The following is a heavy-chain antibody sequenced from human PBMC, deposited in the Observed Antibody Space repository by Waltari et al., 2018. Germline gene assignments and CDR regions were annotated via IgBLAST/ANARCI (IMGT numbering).Heavy chain of an antibody. J-gene: IGHJ4*02. Sequence: QVQLVESGGGVVQPGGSLRLSCAASGFTFSSYGLHWVRQAPGKGLEWVAFIRYDGSNKYYADSVKGRFTISRDNSKNTLYLQMNSLRAEDTAVYYCAKTNDYGDYGHFDYWGQGTLVTVSS. V-gene: IGHV3-30*02. CDR2: IRYDGSNK. D-gene: IGHD4-17*01. CDR3: AKTNDYGDYGHFDY. CDR1: GFTFSSYG.